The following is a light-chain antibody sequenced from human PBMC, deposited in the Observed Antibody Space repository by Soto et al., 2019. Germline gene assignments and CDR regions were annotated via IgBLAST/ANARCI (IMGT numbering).Light chain of an antibody. CDR3: QQYDSYPWT. CDR1: QSISSW. J-gene: IGKJ1*01. V-gene: IGKV1-5*03. Sequence: DIQMTQSPSTLSASVGDRVTITCRASQSISSWLAWYQQKPGKAPKLVIYKASSLESGVPSRFSGSGSGTEFTLTISSLQHDDFANYYCQQYDSYPWTFGQGTKVEIK. CDR2: KAS.